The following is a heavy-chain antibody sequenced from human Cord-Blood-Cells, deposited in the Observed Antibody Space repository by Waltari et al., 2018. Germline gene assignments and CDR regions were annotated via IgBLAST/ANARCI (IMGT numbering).Heavy chain of an antibody. CDR2: INHSGST. Sequence: QVQLQQWGAGLLKSSETLSLTCAVYGGSFSGYYWGWIRQPPGKGLEWIGEINHSGSTNYNPSLKSRVTISVDTSKNQFSLKLSSVTAADTAVYYCARVGRQLVATSGNPWGQGTLVTVSS. V-gene: IGHV4-34*01. CDR3: ARVGRQLVATSGNP. CDR1: GGSFSGYY. J-gene: IGHJ5*02. D-gene: IGHD5-12*01.